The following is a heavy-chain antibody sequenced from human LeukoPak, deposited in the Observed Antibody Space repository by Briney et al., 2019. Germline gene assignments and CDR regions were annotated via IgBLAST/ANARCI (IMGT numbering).Heavy chain of an antibody. CDR2: ISSSSSYI. J-gene: IGHJ4*02. Sequence: GGSLRLSCAASGFTFTKYWMTWVRQAPGKGLEWVSSISSSSSYIYYADSVKGRFTISRDNAKNSLYLQMNSLRAEDTAVYYCASEPYNSSWYDYWGQGTLVTVSS. V-gene: IGHV3-21*01. D-gene: IGHD6-13*01. CDR1: GFTFTKYW. CDR3: ASEPYNSSWYDY.